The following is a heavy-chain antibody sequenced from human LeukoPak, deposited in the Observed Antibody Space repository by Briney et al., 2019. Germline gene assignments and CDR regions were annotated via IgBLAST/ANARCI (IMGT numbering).Heavy chain of an antibody. CDR2: INEDGSTT. D-gene: IGHD2-2*01. J-gene: IGHJ4*02. V-gene: IGHV3-74*01. Sequence: GGSLRLSCAASGFTFSSNWMHWVRQAPGKGLVWVPRINEDGSTTNYADSVKGRSTIFRDNAKNTLYLQMNSLRAEDTAVYYCAKWPYIVVVPAGDYWGQGTLVTVSS. CDR3: AKWPYIVVVPAGDY. CDR1: GFTFSSNW.